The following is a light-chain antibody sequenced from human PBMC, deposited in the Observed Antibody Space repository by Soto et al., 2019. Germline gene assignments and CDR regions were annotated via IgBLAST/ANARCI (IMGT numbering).Light chain of an antibody. CDR2: DAS. Sequence: DIQMTQSPSTLCASVGDRVTITCRASQSLIRSLAWYQQKAGKSPSLLIYDASNLQSGVPARFSGSGSGTEFTLTISSLQPDDFATYYCQQYLAYPYSFGQGTRWIS. J-gene: IGKJ2*01. CDR3: QQYLAYPYS. V-gene: IGKV1-5*01. CDR1: QSLIRS.